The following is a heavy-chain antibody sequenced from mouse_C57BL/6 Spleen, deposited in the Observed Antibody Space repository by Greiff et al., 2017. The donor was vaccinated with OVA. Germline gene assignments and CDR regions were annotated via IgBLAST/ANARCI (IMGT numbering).Heavy chain of an antibody. J-gene: IGHJ2*01. CDR3: ARQETTVVGFDY. D-gene: IGHD1-1*01. CDR2: IYPGDGDT. Sequence: QVQLQQSGPELVKPGASVKISCKASGYAFSSSWMNWVKQRPGKGLEWIGRIYPGDGDTNYNGKFKGKATLTADKSSSTAYMQLSSLTSEDSAVXFCARQETTVVGFDYWGQGTTLTVSS. V-gene: IGHV1-82*01. CDR1: GYAFSSSW.